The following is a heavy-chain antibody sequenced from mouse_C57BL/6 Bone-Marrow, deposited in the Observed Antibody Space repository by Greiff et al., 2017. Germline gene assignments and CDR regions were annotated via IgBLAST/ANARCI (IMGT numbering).Heavy chain of an antibody. CDR1: GFTFSSYA. V-gene: IGHV5-4*01. Sequence: DVMLVESGGGLVKPGGSLKLSCAASGFTFSSYAMSWVRQTPEKRLEWVATISDGGSYTDYPDNVKGRLTISRENAKNNLYLQMNHLKSEDTAMYYCARDGLEYYAMDYWGQGTSVTVSS. J-gene: IGHJ4*01. CDR3: ARDGLEYYAMDY. D-gene: IGHD2-2*01. CDR2: ISDGGSYT.